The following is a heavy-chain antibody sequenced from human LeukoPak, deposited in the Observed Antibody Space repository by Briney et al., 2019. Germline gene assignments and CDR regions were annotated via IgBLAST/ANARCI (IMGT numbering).Heavy chain of an antibody. Sequence: SVKVSCKASGGTFSSYAISWVRQAPGQGLQWMGRIIPIFGTANYAQKFQGRVTITTDESTSTAYMELSSLRSEDTAVYYCARDPVSGVVAATVYYYYMDVWGKGTTVTVSS. J-gene: IGHJ6*03. CDR3: ARDPVSGVVAATVYYYYMDV. CDR1: GGTFSSYA. D-gene: IGHD2-15*01. CDR2: IIPIFGTA. V-gene: IGHV1-69*05.